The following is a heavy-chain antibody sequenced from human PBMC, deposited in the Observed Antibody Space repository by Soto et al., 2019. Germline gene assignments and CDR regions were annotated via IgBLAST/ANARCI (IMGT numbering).Heavy chain of an antibody. V-gene: IGHV3-11*05. J-gene: IGHJ4*02. Sequence: GGSLRLSCTASGFTFNDYYMTWFRRAPGTGLEWISYISSTGSYTNYADSVKGRFTISRDNAKNSLYLQMDNLRDEDTAVYYCARDPSIRSPPEYWGRGTLVTVSS. D-gene: IGHD3-3*02. CDR3: ARDPSIRSPPEY. CDR1: GFTFNDYY. CDR2: ISSTGSYT.